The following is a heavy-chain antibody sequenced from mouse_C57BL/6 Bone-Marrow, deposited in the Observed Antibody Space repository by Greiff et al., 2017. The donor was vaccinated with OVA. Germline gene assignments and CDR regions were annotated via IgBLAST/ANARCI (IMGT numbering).Heavy chain of an antibody. CDR2: IYPGSGST. Sequence: QVQLQQPGAELVKPGASVKMSCKASGYTFTSYWITWVKQRPGQGLEWIGDIYPGSGSTNYNEKFKSKATLTADKSSSTAYMELRSLTSEDSAVYFCARWITTVVATRDYWGQGTTLTVSS. CDR1: GYTFTSYW. D-gene: IGHD1-1*01. J-gene: IGHJ2*01. CDR3: ARWITTVVATRDY. V-gene: IGHV1-55*01.